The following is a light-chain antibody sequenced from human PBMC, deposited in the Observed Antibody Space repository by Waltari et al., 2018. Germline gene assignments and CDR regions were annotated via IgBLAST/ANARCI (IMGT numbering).Light chain of an antibody. CDR1: QSVSTN. CDR2: GAS. Sequence: EIMMTQSPAALSVSPGERATLSCRASQSVSTNLAWYKQKPGQPPRLLIYGASLRATGLSARFSGSGSGTEFTLTISIMQSEDFAVYICQQYSSWPLTFGGGTKVEI. V-gene: IGKV3D-15*03. J-gene: IGKJ4*01. CDR3: QQYSSWPLT.